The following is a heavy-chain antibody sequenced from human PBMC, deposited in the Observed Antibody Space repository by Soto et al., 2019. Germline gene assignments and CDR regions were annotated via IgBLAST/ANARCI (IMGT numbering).Heavy chain of an antibody. CDR3: ATRQRGIEYSISSDAFDI. CDR1: GYSISSGYY. J-gene: IGHJ3*02. V-gene: IGHV4-38-2*01. Sequence: PAETLALTFAVSGYSISSGYYWGWSRQPPGKGLEWIGRIYHSGSTYYNPSLKSRVTIQVATSKNKFSMKLGSVTAADTAVYYCATRQRGIEYSISSDAFDIWGQGTMGTVSS. D-gene: IGHD6-6*01. CDR2: IYHSGST.